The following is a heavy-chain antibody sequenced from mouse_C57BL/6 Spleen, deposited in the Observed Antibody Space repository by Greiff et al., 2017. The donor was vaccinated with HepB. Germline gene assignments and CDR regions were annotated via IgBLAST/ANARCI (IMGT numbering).Heavy chain of an antibody. CDR3: TRGGYGSRRGFAY. V-gene: IGHV1-15*01. D-gene: IGHD1-1*01. Sequence: QVQLKQSGAELVRPGASVTLSCKASGYTFTDYEMHWVKQTPVHGLEWIGAIDPETGGTAYNQKFKGKAILTADKSSSTAYMELRSLTSEDSAVYYCTRGGYGSRRGFAYWGQGTLVTVSA. CDR2: IDPETGGT. J-gene: IGHJ3*01. CDR1: GYTFTDYE.